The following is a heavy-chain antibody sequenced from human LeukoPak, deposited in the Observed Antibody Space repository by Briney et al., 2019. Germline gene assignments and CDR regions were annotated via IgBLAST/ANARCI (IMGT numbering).Heavy chain of an antibody. CDR2: IGGSGGST. CDR1: GFTFSSYA. V-gene: IGHV3-23*01. CDR3: AKDSGSYHPEYFQH. D-gene: IGHD1-26*01. J-gene: IGHJ1*01. Sequence: PGGSLRLSCAASGFTFSSYAMSWVRQAPGKGLEWVSAIGGSGGSTYYADSVKGRFTISRDNSKNTLYMQMNSLRAEDTAVYYCAKDSGSYHPEYFQHWGQGTLVTVSS.